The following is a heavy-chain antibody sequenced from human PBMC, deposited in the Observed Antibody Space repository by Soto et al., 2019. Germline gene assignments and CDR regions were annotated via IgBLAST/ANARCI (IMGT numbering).Heavy chain of an antibody. CDR2: TYYRSKWYN. CDR3: ARDQNSGGATSSSGWYIFSRWFDP. J-gene: IGHJ5*02. D-gene: IGHD6-19*01. V-gene: IGHV6-1*01. CDR1: GDSVSSNSAA. Sequence: KSSETLSLTCAISGDSVSSNSAAWNWIRQSPSRGLEWLGRTYYRSKWYNDYAVSVKSRITINPDTSKNQFSLQLNSVTPEDTAVYYCARDQNSGGATSSSGWYIFSRWFDPWGQGTLVTVSS.